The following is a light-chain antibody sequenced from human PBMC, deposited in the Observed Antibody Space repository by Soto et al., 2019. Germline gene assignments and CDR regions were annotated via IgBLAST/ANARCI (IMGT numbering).Light chain of an antibody. CDR3: SSYAGSNNYV. J-gene: IGLJ1*01. CDR1: SSDVGGYNY. V-gene: IGLV2-8*01. Sequence: QSVLTQPPSASGSHGQSVTISCNGTSSDVGGYNYVSWYQQHPGKATKLMIYEVSKRPSGVPDRFSGSKSGNTASLTVSGLQAEDEADYYCSSYAGSNNYVFGTGTKV. CDR2: EVS.